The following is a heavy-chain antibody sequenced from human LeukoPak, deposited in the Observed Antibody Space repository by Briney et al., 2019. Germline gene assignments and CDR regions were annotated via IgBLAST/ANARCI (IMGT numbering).Heavy chain of an antibody. V-gene: IGHV4-38-2*02. D-gene: IGHD6-19*01. Sequence: PSETLSLTCTVSGYSISSGYYWGWIRQPPGKGLEWIGRIYTSGTTNYNPSLVSRVIMSVDTSNNQFSLKLTSVTAADTAVYYCARIAKDSSGWSHFDYWGQGILVTVSS. CDR3: ARIAKDSSGWSHFDY. CDR2: IYTSGTT. J-gene: IGHJ4*02. CDR1: GYSISSGYY.